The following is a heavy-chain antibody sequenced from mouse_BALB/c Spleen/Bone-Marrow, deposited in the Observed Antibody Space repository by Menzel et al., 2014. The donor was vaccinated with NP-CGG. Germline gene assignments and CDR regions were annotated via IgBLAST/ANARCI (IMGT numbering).Heavy chain of an antibody. CDR3: ARSGSSSGYFDY. CDR1: GFTFSSFG. Sequence: EVQGVESGGGLVQPGGSRKLSCAASGFTFSSFGMHWVRQAPEKXXXWVAXISSGSSTIYYADTVMGRFTISRDNPKNTLVLQMTSLRSEDTAMYYCARSGSSSGYFDYWGQGTTLTVSS. D-gene: IGHD1-1*01. CDR2: ISSGSSTI. V-gene: IGHV5-17*02. J-gene: IGHJ2*01.